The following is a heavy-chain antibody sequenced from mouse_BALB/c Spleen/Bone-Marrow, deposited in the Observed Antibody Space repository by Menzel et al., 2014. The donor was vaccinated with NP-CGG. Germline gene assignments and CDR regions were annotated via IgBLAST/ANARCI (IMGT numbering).Heavy chain of an antibody. CDR1: GYSFTSYW. D-gene: IGHD2-1*01. CDR2: IYPGNSDT. J-gene: IGHJ2*01. V-gene: IGHV1-5*01. CDR3: TRKVYYGNPLDY. Sequence: EVQLVESGTVLARPGASVKMSCKASGYSFTSYWMHWVKQRPGQGLEWIGAIYPGNSDTSYNQKFKGKAKLTAVTSATTAYMELSSLTNEGSAVYFCTRKVYYGNPLDYWGQGTTLTVSS.